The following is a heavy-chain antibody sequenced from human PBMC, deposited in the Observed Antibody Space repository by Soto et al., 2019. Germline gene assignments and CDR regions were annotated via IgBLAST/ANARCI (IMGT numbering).Heavy chain of an antibody. D-gene: IGHD3-9*01. CDR3: TTDLVPHLLTGYYKGQGEDY. Sequence: GGSLRLSCAASGFTFSNAWMSWVRQAPGKGLEWVGRIKSKTDGGTTDYAAPVKGRFTISRDDSKNTLYLQMNSLKTEDTAVYYCTTDLVPHLLTGYYKGQGEDYWGQGTLVTVSS. V-gene: IGHV3-15*01. CDR1: GFTFSNAW. J-gene: IGHJ4*02. CDR2: IKSKTDGGTT.